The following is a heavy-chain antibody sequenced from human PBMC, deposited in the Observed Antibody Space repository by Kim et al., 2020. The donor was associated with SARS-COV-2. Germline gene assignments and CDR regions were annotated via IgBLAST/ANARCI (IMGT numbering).Heavy chain of an antibody. V-gene: IGHV3-74*01. D-gene: IGHD6-6*01. CDR2: VASDGTTT. CDR1: GFAFGDYW. CDR3: ASGSSSTTNYGMVV. J-gene: IGHJ6*02. Sequence: GGSLRLSCAASGFAFGDYWMHWVRQAPGKGLVWVSRVASDGTTTSHADPVKGRFTISRDNAKNTLYLQMNSLRAEDTAVYYCASGSSSTTNYGMVVWGQG.